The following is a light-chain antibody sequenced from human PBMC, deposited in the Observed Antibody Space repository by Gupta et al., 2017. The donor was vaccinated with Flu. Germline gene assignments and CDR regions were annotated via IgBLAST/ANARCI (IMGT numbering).Light chain of an antibody. V-gene: IGKV3-20*01. CDR1: QSVSSSY. J-gene: IGKJ4*01. CDR3: QQYGSSPLT. Sequence: EIELTQSPGTLYLSPGERATLSCRASQSVSSSYLAWYQQKPGQAPRLLIYGASSRATGIPDRFSGSGSGTDFTLTISRLEPEDFAVYYCQQYGSSPLTFGGGTKVEIK. CDR2: GAS.